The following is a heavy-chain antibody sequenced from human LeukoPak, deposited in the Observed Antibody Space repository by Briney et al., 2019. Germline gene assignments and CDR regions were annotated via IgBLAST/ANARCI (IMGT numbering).Heavy chain of an antibody. D-gene: IGHD3-22*01. V-gene: IGHV3-30-3*01. CDR3: ARDYYDSSGSPGY. CDR2: ISYDGSNK. Sequence: GGSLRLSCAASGFTFSSYAMHWVRQAPGKGLEWVAVISYDGSNKYYADSVKGRFTISRDNSKNTLYLQMNSLRAEDTAVYYCARDYYDSSGSPGYWVQGTLVTVSS. J-gene: IGHJ4*02. CDR1: GFTFSSYA.